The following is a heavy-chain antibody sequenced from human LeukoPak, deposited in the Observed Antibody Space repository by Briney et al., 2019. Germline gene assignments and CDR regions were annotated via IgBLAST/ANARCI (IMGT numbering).Heavy chain of an antibody. CDR2: INHSGST. V-gene: IGHV4-34*01. CDR3: ARVDTAMAVDAFDI. D-gene: IGHD5-18*01. CDR1: GGSFSGYY. J-gene: IGHJ3*02. Sequence: SETLSLTCAVYGGSFSGYYWSWIRQPPGKGLEWIGEINHSGSTNYNPSLKSRVTISVDTSKNQFSLKLSSVTAADTAVYYCARVDTAMAVDAFDIWGQGTMVTVSS.